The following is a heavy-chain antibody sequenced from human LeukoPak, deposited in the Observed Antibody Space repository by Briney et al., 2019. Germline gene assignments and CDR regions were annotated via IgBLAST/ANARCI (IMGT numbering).Heavy chain of an antibody. V-gene: IGHV3-43*02. CDR3: AKETDLGDYYDSSGFDY. CDR2: ISGDGGST. CDR1: GFTFDDYA. J-gene: IGHJ4*02. D-gene: IGHD3-22*01. Sequence: GGSLRLSCAASGFTFDDYAMHWVRQAPGKGLDWVSLISGDGGSTYYADSVKGRFTISRDNSKNSLYLQMNSLRTEDTALYYCAKETDLGDYYDSSGFDYWGQGTLVTVSS.